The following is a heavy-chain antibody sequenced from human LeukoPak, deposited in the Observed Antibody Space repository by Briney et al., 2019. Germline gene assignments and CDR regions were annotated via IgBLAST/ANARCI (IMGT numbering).Heavy chain of an antibody. CDR3: VRDLPDYYDSSGSFYYYFHMDV. CDR1: GDSVSSSSAS. D-gene: IGHD3-22*01. V-gene: IGHV6-1*01. J-gene: IGHJ6*03. Sequence: PSQTLSLTCAISGDSVSSSSASWNWIRQSPSRGLEWLGRTYYRSKWYNDYAGSLKGRVTVDPDTSKNQFSLHLTSVTPEDTAVYYCVRDLPDYYDSSGSFYYYFHMDVWGKGTTVTVSS. CDR2: TYYRSKWYN.